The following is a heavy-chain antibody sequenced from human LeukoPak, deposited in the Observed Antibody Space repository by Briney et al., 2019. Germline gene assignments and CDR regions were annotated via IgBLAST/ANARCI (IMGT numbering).Heavy chain of an antibody. CDR1: GGSISSDY. D-gene: IGHD5-12*01. V-gene: IGHV4-59*08. J-gene: IGHJ4*02. CDR3: ARHPPTSPFDY. Sequence: SETLSLTCTAYGGSISSDYWSWIRQPPGKGLEWIGYIHYTGSTNYSPSLKSRVTISVDTSKNQFSLKLNSVTAADTAVYYCARHPPTSPFDYWGQGTLVTVPS. CDR2: IHYTGST.